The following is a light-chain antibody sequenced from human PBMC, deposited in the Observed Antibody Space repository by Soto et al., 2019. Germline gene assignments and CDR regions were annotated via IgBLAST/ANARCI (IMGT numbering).Light chain of an antibody. V-gene: IGLV2-14*01. Sequence: QCALTQPASVSGSPGQSITISCTGTSSDVGGYNYVSWYQQHPGKAPKLMIYDVSNRPSGVSNRFSGSKSGNTASLTISGLQAEDEAYYYCSSYTSSTLYVFGTGTQLTVL. CDR2: DVS. CDR3: SSYTSSTLYV. CDR1: SSDVGGYNY. J-gene: IGLJ1*01.